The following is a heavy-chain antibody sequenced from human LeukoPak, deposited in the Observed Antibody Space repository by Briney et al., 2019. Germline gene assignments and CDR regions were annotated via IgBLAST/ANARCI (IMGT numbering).Heavy chain of an antibody. V-gene: IGHV4-59*01. J-gene: IGHJ4*02. Sequence: SETLSLTCTVSGGSISSYYWSWIRQPPEKGLEWIGYIYYSGSTDYNPSLESRVTISVDTSNNQFSLNLSSVTAADTAVYYCARGIESYGNYGYWGQGTLVTVSS. D-gene: IGHD4-11*01. CDR2: IYYSGST. CDR3: ARGIESYGNYGY. CDR1: GGSISSYY.